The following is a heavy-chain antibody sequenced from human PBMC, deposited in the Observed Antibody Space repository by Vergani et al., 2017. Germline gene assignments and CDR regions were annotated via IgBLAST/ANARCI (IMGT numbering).Heavy chain of an antibody. CDR3: ARDSYDSSGYYYSGMDV. J-gene: IGHJ6*02. V-gene: IGHV5-51*01. CDR2: IYPGDSDT. CDR1: GYSFTSYW. Sequence: EVQLVQSGAEVKKPGESLKISCKGSGYSFTSYWIGWVRQMPGKGLEWMGIIYPGDSDTRYSPSFQGQVTISADKSISTAYLQWSSLKASETAMYYCARDSYDSSGYYYSGMDVWGQGTTVTVSS. D-gene: IGHD3-22*01.